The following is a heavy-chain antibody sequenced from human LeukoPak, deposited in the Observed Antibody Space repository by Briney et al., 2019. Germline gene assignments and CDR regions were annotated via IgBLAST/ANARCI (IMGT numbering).Heavy chain of an antibody. J-gene: IGHJ4*02. D-gene: IGHD6-13*01. V-gene: IGHV3-64*01. Sequence: GGSLRLSCVASGFTFSTYTMHWVRQAPGRRLEYVSAISSNGGNTYYANSVRGRFTISRDNSKNTLYLQMGSLRAEDTAVYYCARGSSSSWYNGPPTEFDYWGQGTLVTVSS. CDR3: ARGSSSSWYNGPPTEFDY. CDR1: GFTFSTYT. CDR2: ISSNGGNT.